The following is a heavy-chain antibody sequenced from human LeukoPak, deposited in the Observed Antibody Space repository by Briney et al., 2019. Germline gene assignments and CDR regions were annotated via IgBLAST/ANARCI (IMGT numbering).Heavy chain of an antibody. CDR3: ARLAIAAAGTRAAFDI. CDR2: IYHSGST. V-gene: IGHV4-38-2*02. CDR1: GYSISSGYY. J-gene: IGHJ3*02. Sequence: SETLSLTCTVSGYSISSGYYWGWIRQPPGKGLEWIGSIYHSGSTYYNPSLKSRVTISVDTSKNQFSLKLSSVTAADTAVYYCARLAIAAAGTRAAFDIWGQGTMVTVSS. D-gene: IGHD6-13*01.